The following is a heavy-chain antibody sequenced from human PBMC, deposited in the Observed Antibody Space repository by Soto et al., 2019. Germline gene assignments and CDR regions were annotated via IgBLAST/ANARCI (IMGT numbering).Heavy chain of an antibody. CDR1: GGTFIRYA. D-gene: IGHD6-13*01. V-gene: IGHV1-69*13. J-gene: IGHJ5*01. CDR3: ARASIHGSSWYFWFDP. Sequence: SVKVSCKASGGTFIRYAINWVRQAPGQGLEWMGGIIPMFGTTNYAQKFKGRVTITADESTSTVYMELNTLRSEDAAVYYCARASIHGSSWYFWFDPWGQGTLVTVSS. CDR2: IIPMFGTT.